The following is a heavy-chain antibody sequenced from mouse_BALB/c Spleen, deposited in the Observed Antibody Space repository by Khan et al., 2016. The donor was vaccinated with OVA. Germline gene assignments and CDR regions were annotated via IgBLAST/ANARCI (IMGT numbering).Heavy chain of an antibody. V-gene: IGHV2-6-1*01. Sequence: QVQLKESGPGLVAPSQSLSITCTISGFSLTSYGVHWVRQPPGKGLEWLVVIWSDGHTTYNSALKSRLSISKDNSKGQVFLKMNRRQTDDTAMYYCARHGYYGNYGPYFDVWGAGTTVTVSS. D-gene: IGHD2-1*01. CDR1: GFSLTSYG. CDR3: ARHGYYGNYGPYFDV. J-gene: IGHJ1*01. CDR2: IWSDGHT.